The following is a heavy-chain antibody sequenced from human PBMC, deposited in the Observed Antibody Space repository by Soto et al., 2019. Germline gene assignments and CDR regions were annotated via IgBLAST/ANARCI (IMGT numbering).Heavy chain of an antibody. J-gene: IGHJ4*02. D-gene: IGHD3-9*01. Sequence: ASVKVSCKASGYSFTGYFVHWVRQAPGPGLEWMGWMNPNTGATKYAQKFQGRVTMTRDTSITTAYMELSRLRSDDTAVYYCAREKDYDISNVYKRDDGLDCWGAGTKVTV. CDR2: MNPNTGAT. CDR3: AREKDYDISNVYKRDDGLDC. CDR1: GYSFTGYF. V-gene: IGHV1-2*02.